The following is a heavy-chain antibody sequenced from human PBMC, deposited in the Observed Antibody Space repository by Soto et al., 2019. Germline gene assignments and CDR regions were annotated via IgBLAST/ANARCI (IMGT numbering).Heavy chain of an antibody. CDR2: INAGNGNT. Sequence: QVQLVQSGAEVKKPGASVKVSCKASGYTFTSYAMHWVRQAPGQRLERMGWINAGNGNTKYSQKFQGRVTITRDTSASTAYMELSSLRSEDTAVYYCARVLGIAAAGRLGMDVWGQGTTVTVSS. CDR3: ARVLGIAAAGRLGMDV. D-gene: IGHD6-13*01. CDR1: GYTFTSYA. V-gene: IGHV1-3*01. J-gene: IGHJ6*02.